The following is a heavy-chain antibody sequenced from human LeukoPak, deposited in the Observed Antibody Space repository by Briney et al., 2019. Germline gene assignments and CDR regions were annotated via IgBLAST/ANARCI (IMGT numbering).Heavy chain of an antibody. J-gene: IGHJ4*02. CDR1: GYSFTSYW. Sequence: GESLKISCKGSGYSFTSYWIGWVRQMPGKGLEWMGIIYPGDSDTRYSPSFQGQVTISADKSISTAYLQWSGLKASDTAMYYCARHEGGEVRGVILNYWGQGTLVTVSS. CDR3: ARHEGGEVRGVILNY. D-gene: IGHD3-10*01. CDR2: IYPGDSDT. V-gene: IGHV5-51*01.